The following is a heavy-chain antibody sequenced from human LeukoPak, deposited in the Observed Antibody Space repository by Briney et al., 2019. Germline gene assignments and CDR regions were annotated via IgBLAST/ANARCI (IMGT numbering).Heavy chain of an antibody. CDR2: ISGSGTST. CDR3: EGTYYYDSSDDY. CDR1: GFTFRGYA. J-gene: IGHJ4*02. Sequence: GGSLRLSCAASGFTFRGYAMSWVRQAPGKGLEWVLAISGSGTSTYNADSVKGRFTISRDNSKNTLYLQMNSLRAEDTAVYYCEGTYYYDSSDDYWGQGTLVTVSS. D-gene: IGHD3-22*01. V-gene: IGHV3-23*01.